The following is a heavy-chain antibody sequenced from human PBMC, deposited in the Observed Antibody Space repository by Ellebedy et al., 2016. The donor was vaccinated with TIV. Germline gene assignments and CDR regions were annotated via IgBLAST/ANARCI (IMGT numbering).Heavy chain of an antibody. CDR3: ARGVQQLAFYYYYGMDV. Sequence: ASVKVSCKASGYTFTSYDINWVRQATGQGLEWMGWMNPNSGNAGYAQKFQGRVTMTRSTSISTAYMELSSLRSEDTAVYYCARGVQQLAFYYYYGMDVWGQGTTVTVSS. V-gene: IGHV1-8*01. J-gene: IGHJ6*02. CDR1: GYTFTSYD. D-gene: IGHD6-6*01. CDR2: MNPNSGNA.